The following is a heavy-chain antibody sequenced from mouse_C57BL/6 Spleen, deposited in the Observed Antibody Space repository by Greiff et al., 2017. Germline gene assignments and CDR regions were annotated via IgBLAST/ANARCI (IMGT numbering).Heavy chain of an antibody. J-gene: IGHJ2*01. CDR3: ARQGEGYFDY. V-gene: IGHV5-6*01. CDR2: ISSGGSYT. Sequence: EVQVVESGGDLVKPGGSLKLSCAASGFTFSSYGMSWVRQTPDKRLEWVATISSGGSYTSYPDSVKGRFTISRDNAKNTLYLQMSSLKSEDTAMYYCARQGEGYFDYWGQGTPLTVSS. CDR1: GFTFSSYG.